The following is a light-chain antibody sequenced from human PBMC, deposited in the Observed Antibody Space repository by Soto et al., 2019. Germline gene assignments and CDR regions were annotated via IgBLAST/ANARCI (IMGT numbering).Light chain of an antibody. CDR2: GAS. CDR3: QQYGGSPPMYT. CDR1: QSVISRY. V-gene: IGKV3-20*01. Sequence: EIVLTQSPGTLSLSPGEAATLSCRASQSVISRYLVWYQQKPGQAPRLLIFGASSRATGIPGRFSGSGSGTDFTLTISRLEPEDVAVYYCQQYGGSPPMYTVGQGTKLEI. J-gene: IGKJ2*01.